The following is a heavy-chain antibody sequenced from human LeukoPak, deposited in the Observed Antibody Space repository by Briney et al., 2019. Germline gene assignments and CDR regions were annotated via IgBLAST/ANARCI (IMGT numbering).Heavy chain of an antibody. J-gene: IGHJ5*02. CDR2: ISYDGSNK. Sequence: PGGSLRLSCAASGFTFSSYSMNWVRQAPGKGLEWVAVISYDGSNKYYADSVKGRFTISRDNSKNTLYLQMNSLRAEDTAVYYCARSHILYFHPIVPAANWFDPWGQGTLVTVSS. CDR3: ARSHILYFHPIVPAANWFDP. V-gene: IGHV3-30*03. D-gene: IGHD2-2*01. CDR1: GFTFSSYS.